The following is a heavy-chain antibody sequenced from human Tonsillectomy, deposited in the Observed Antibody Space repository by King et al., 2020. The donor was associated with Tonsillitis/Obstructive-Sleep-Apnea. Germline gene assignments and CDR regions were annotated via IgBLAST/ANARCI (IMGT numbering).Heavy chain of an antibody. J-gene: IGHJ3*02. CDR2: IYWDDDN. CDR3: AHRGAASDAFDI. CDR1: GFSLSTIGMS. V-gene: IGHV2-5*02. Sequence: TLKESGPTLVKPTQTLTLTCTFSGFSLSTIGMSVGWIRQPPGKALERLTPIYWDDDNRFSPSLKSRLTITKDTSKKQVVLAMTNMDPVDTATYYCAHRGAASDAFDIWGQGTMVTVSS. D-gene: IGHD2-15*01.